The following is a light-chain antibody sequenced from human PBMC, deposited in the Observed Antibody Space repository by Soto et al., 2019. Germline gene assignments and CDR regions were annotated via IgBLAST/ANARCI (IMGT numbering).Light chain of an antibody. Sequence: EIVLTQSPGTLSLSPGERATLSCRASQSVSSSYLAWYQQKPGQAPRLLIYGASSRATGIPGRFSGSGSVTDFTLTISRLESEDFAGDYCQQYGRSPVTFGPGTKVDIK. CDR2: GAS. CDR3: QQYGRSPVT. J-gene: IGKJ3*01. V-gene: IGKV3-20*01. CDR1: QSVSSSY.